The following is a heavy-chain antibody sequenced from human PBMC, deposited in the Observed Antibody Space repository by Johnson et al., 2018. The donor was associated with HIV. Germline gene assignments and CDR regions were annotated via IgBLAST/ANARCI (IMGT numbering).Heavy chain of an antibody. J-gene: IGHJ3*02. CDR3: ARAGLKIEYSSPDI. CDR2: ISYDGSNK. V-gene: IGHV3-30*04. D-gene: IGHD6-13*01. CDR1: GFTFSSYA. Sequence: QMLLVESGGGVVQPGRSLRLSCAASGFTFSSYAMHWVRQAPGKGLEWVAVISYDGSNKYFADSVKGRFTISRDKSKNTLYLQMNSLRAEDTAVYHCARAGLKIEYSSPDIWGQGTMVTVSS.